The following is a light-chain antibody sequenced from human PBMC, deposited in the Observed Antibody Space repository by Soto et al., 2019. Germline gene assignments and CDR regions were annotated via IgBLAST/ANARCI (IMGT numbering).Light chain of an antibody. CDR2: GAS. J-gene: IGKJ1*01. Sequence: EIVLTQSPRTLSLSPGESATLSCRPSQSVSSSYLAWYQQKPGQAPRLLIYGASSRATGIPDRFSGSGSGTDFTLTISRLEPEDFAVYYCQQYGSSPRTFGQGTRWIT. CDR1: QSVSSSY. V-gene: IGKV3-20*01. CDR3: QQYGSSPRT.